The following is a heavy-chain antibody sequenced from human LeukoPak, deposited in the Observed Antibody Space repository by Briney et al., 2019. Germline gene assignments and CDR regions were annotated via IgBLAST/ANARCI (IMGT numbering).Heavy chain of an antibody. D-gene: IGHD2-15*01. CDR2: IYHSGST. CDR1: GGSISSSNW. J-gene: IGHJ6*03. Sequence: SETLSLTCAVSGGSISSSNWWSWVRQPPGKGLEWIGEIYHSGSTNYNPSLKSRVTISVDTSKNQFSLKLSSVTAADTAVYYCARGYCSGGSCYWNYYYYYMDVWGKGTTVTVSS. V-gene: IGHV4-4*02. CDR3: ARGYCSGGSCYWNYYYYYMDV.